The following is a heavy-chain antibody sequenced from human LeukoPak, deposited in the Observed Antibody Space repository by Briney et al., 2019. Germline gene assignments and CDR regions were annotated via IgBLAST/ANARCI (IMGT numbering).Heavy chain of an antibody. J-gene: IGHJ4*02. CDR1: GFSFSSYW. V-gene: IGHV3-7*01. D-gene: IGHD5-18*01. Sequence: GGSLRLSCAASGFSFSSYWMSWVRQAPGKGLEWVANIKQDGSQKYYVDSVKGRFTISRDNAKNSLFLQMNSLRAEDTAVYYCARGLGYSYGNGDYWGQGTLVTVSS. CDR2: IKQDGSQK. CDR3: ARGLGYSYGNGDY.